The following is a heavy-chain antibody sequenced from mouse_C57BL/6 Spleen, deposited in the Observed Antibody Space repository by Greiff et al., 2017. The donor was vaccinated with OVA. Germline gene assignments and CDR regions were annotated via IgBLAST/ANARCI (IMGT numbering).Heavy chain of an antibody. Sequence: DVKLVESGGGLVKPGGSLKLSCAASGFTFSSYTMSWVRQTPEKRLEWVATISCGGGNTYYPDSVKGRFTISRDNAKNTLYLQMSSLRSEDTALYYCARGYGSSLAWFAYWGQGTLVTVSA. CDR3: ARGYGSSLAWFAY. V-gene: IGHV5-9*01. D-gene: IGHD1-1*01. CDR1: GFTFSSYT. J-gene: IGHJ3*01. CDR2: ISCGGGNT.